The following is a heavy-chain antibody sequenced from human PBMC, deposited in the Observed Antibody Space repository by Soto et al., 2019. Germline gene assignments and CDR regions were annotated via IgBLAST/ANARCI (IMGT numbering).Heavy chain of an antibody. CDR1: GGSFSGYY. CDR3: ASGGDYDILTGYSFFDY. J-gene: IGHJ4*02. D-gene: IGHD3-9*01. CDR2: INHSGST. Sequence: PSETLSLTCAVYGGSFSGYYWSWIRQPPGKGLEWIGEINHSGSTNYNPSLKSRVTISVDTSKNQFSLKLSSVTAADTAVYYCASGGDYDILTGYSFFDYWGQGTLVTVSS. V-gene: IGHV4-34*01.